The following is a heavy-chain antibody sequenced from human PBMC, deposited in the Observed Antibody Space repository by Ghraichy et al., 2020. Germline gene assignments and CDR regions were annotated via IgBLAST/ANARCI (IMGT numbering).Heavy chain of an antibody. CDR3: ARQNSYYDSSGYYYYYYGMDV. Sequence: SQTLSLTCTVSGGSISSYYWSWIRQPPGKGLEWIGYIYYSGSTNYNPSLKSRVTISVDTSKNQFSLKLSSVTAADTAVYYCARQNSYYDSSGYYYYYYGMDVWGQGTTVTVSS. V-gene: IGHV4-59*08. CDR1: GGSISSYY. J-gene: IGHJ6*02. CDR2: IYYSGST. D-gene: IGHD3-22*01.